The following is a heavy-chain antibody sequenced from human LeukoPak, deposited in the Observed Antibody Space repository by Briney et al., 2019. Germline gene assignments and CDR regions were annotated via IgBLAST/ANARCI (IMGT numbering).Heavy chain of an antibody. D-gene: IGHD4-17*01. CDR1: GFTFSSSW. CDR3: ARYGETGGYFDY. V-gene: IGHV3-21*01. J-gene: IGHJ4*02. CDR2: ISSSSSYI. Sequence: GGSLGLSCAASGFTFSSSWMSWVRQAPGKGLEWVSSISSSSSYIYYADSVKGRFTISRDNAKNSLYLQMNSLRAEDTAVYYCARYGETGGYFDYWGQGTLVTVSS.